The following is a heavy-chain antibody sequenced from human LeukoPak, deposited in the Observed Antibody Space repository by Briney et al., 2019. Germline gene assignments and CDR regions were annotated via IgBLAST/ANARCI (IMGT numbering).Heavy chain of an antibody. CDR1: GYTFTSYD. CDR2: MNPNSGNT. CDR3: ARLVWGSASGRHYYYMDV. J-gene: IGHJ6*03. V-gene: IGHV1-8*03. Sequence: ASVKVSCKASGYTFTSYDINWVRQATGHGLEWMGWMNPNSGNTGYAQKFQGRVTITRNTSISTAYMELSSLRSEDTAVYYCARLVWGSASGRHYYYMDVWGKGTTVTVSS. D-gene: IGHD3-10*01.